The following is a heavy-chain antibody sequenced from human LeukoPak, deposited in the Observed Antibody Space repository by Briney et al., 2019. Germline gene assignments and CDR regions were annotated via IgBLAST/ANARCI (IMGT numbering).Heavy chain of an antibody. CDR1: GGSISSYY. CDR3: ARMKLATTSSFDY. V-gene: IGHV4-34*01. D-gene: IGHD5-24*01. Sequence: SGTLSLTCTVSGGSISSYYWSWIRQPPGKGLEWIGEINHSGSTNYNPSLKSRVTISVDTSKNQFSLKLSSVTAADTAVYYCARMKLATTSSFDYWGQGTLVTVSS. J-gene: IGHJ4*02. CDR2: INHSGST.